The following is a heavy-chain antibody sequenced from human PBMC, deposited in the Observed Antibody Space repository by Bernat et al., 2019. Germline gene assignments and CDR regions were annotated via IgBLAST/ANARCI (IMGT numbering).Heavy chain of an antibody. J-gene: IGHJ4*02. D-gene: IGHD3-10*01. CDR3: AREVEYYGSVGNAPYFDY. V-gene: IGHV3-30*01. CDR1: GFTFSSYA. CDR2: ISYDGSNK. Sequence: QVQLVESGGGLVQPGRSLRLSCAASGFTFSSYAMHWVRQAPGKGLEWVAVISYDGSNKYYADSVKGRFTISRDNSKNTLYLQMNSLRAEDTAVYYCAREVEYYGSVGNAPYFDYWGQGTMVTVSS.